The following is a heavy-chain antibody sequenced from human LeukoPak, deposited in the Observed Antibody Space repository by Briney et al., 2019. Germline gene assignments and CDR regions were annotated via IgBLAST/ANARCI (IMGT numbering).Heavy chain of an antibody. CDR2: IGTAGDT. D-gene: IGHD5-12*01. CDR1: GFTFSSYD. CDR3: ARGRDIVASIPYYYGMDV. J-gene: IGHJ6*02. Sequence: GGSLRLSCAASGFTFSSYDMHWVRQATGKGLEWVSAIGTAGDTYYPGSVKGRFTISRENAKNSLYLQMDSLRAGDTAVYYCARGRDIVASIPYYYGMDVWGQGTTVTVSS. V-gene: IGHV3-13*01.